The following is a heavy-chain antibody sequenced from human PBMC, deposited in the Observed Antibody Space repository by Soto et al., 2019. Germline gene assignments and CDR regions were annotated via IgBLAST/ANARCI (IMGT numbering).Heavy chain of an antibody. J-gene: IGHJ6*02. CDR2: IIPIFGTA. CDR3: ARGTYDILTGYYLYYYYGMDV. D-gene: IGHD3-9*01. Sequence: QVQLVQSGAEVKKPGSSVKVSCKASGGTFSSYAISWVRQAPGQGLEWMGGIIPIFGTANYAQKFQGRVTIAADESTSTAYMELRSLRSEETAVYYCARGTYDILTGYYLYYYYGMDVWGQGTTVTVSS. CDR1: GGTFSSYA. V-gene: IGHV1-69*01.